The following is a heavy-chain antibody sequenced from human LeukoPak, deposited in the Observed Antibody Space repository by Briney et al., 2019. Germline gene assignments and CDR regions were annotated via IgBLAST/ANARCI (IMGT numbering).Heavy chain of an antibody. J-gene: IGHJ5*02. CDR1: GYTFTGYY. D-gene: IGHD3-10*01. V-gene: IGHV1-18*04. CDR2: ISPYNGNT. CDR3: ATSITMVRGVIISGDWFDP. Sequence: ASVKVSCKASGYTFTGYYMHWVRQAPGQGLEWMGSISPYNGNTNYAQKLQGRVTMTTDTSTSTAYMDLRSLRSDDTALYYCATSITMVRGVIISGDWFDPWGQGTLVTVSS.